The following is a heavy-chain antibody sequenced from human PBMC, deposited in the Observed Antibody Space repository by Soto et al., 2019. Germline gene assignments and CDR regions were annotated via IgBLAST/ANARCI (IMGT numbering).Heavy chain of an antibody. Sequence: QVQLVQSGAEVKKPGSSVKVSCKASGGSFTNFIVTWVRQAPGQGLEWMGRIIPVLDVEYYAQKFQGRLTITADKSTNTAYMELSSLSSEDTAVYYCAQSLNPGSATPSYYAMDVWGLGTTVTVSS. J-gene: IGHJ6*02. CDR3: AQSLNPGSATPSYYAMDV. D-gene: IGHD2-15*01. CDR1: GGSFTNFI. V-gene: IGHV1-69*02. CDR2: IIPVLDVE.